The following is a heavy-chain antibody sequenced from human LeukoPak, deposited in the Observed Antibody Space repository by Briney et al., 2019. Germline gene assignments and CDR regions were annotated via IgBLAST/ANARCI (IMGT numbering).Heavy chain of an antibody. V-gene: IGHV3-30*04. CDR2: ISYDGSNK. D-gene: IGHD6-6*01. CDR1: GFTFSSYA. CDR3: AREGGIAAREFDY. J-gene: IGHJ4*02. Sequence: GRSLRLSCAASGFTFSSYAMHWVRQAPGKGLEWVAVISYDGSNKYYADSVKGRFTISRDNSKNTLYLQMNSLRAEDTAVYYCAREGGIAAREFDYWGQGTLVTVSS.